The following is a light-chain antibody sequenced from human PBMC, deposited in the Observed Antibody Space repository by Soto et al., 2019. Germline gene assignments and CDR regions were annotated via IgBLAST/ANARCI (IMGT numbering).Light chain of an antibody. J-gene: IGKJ4*01. Sequence: EIVLTQSPDTLSLSPGERATLSCRASQSVRNNYLAWYQQKPGQAPRFLIYDASSRATGIPDRFNGSGSGTDFTLTISRLEPEDFAVYYCQQYGGTPLTFGGGTKVDIK. CDR3: QQYGGTPLT. V-gene: IGKV3-20*01. CDR2: DAS. CDR1: QSVRNNY.